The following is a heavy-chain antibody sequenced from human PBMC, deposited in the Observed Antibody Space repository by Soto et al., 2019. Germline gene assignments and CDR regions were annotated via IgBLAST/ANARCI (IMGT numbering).Heavy chain of an antibody. CDR1: NFTFSYAW. V-gene: IGHV3-15*01. D-gene: IGHD3-22*01. J-gene: IGHJ4*02. CDR3: TTDDTSGYYSHY. CDR2: IKSTAYGGTT. Sequence: GVSLRLSCAASNFTFSYAWMSWVRQAPGKGLEWVGRIKSTAYGGTTDYAAPVKGRVTISRDDSKNTLYLQMNSLRTEDTARYYCTTDDTSGYYSHYWGQGTLVTVSS.